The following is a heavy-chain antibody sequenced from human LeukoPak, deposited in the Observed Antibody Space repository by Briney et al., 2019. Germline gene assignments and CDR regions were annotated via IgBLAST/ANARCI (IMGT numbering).Heavy chain of an antibody. CDR3: ARGLRDEERHYGYYYMDV. V-gene: IGHV4-4*09. J-gene: IGHJ6*03. Sequence: SETLSLTCNVSGVSISTNSWSWIRQPPGKGLEWIGYFYTSANANYNPSLKSRVTMSVDTSKNQFSLKLTSVTAADTAVYYCARGLRDEERHYGYYYMDVWGKGTTVTVSS. D-gene: IGHD3-22*01. CDR2: FYTSANA. CDR1: GVSISTNS.